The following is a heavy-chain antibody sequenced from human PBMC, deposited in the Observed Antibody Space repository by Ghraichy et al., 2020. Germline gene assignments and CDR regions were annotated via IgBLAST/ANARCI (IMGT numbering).Heavy chain of an antibody. J-gene: IGHJ4*02. CDR2: IKQDGSEK. Sequence: GESLNISCAASGFTFSSYWMSWVRQAPGKGLEWVANIKQDGSEKYYVDSVKGRFTISRDNAKNSLYLQMNSLRAEDTAVYYCARGPYYDWGWVRYWGQGTLVTVSS. V-gene: IGHV3-7*03. CDR1: GFTFSSYW. CDR3: ARGPYYDWGWVRY. D-gene: IGHD3-9*01.